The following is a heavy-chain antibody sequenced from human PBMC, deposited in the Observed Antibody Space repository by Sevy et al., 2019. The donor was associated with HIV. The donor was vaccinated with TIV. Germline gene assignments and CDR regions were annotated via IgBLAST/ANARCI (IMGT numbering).Heavy chain of an antibody. J-gene: IGHJ4*02. CDR3: ARHSHGSGTYYVPFDS. CDR2: VFHSGST. CDR1: AYSITSGYL. Sequence: SETLSLTCAVSAYSITSGYLWGWIRQPPGKGLEWIGSVFHSGSTYYNPSLNSRVIISVDTSKNQFSLKLNSVTAADTAVYYCARHSHGSGTYYVPFDSWGQGTLVTVSS. V-gene: IGHV4-38-2*01. D-gene: IGHD3-10*01.